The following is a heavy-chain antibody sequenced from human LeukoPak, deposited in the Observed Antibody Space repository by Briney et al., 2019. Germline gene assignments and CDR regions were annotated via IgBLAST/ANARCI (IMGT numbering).Heavy chain of an antibody. Sequence: GGSLRLSCAASGCSFSNYVMHWVRQAPGKGLEYVSAIMPNGETRGYANSMMGRFTISRDNSKNTLYLQMGSLRAEDMAIYYCARDRDGGFAFDIWGQGTLVTVSS. V-gene: IGHV3-64*01. D-gene: IGHD2-15*01. CDR3: ARDRDGGFAFDI. CDR2: IMPNGETR. J-gene: IGHJ3*02. CDR1: GCSFSNYV.